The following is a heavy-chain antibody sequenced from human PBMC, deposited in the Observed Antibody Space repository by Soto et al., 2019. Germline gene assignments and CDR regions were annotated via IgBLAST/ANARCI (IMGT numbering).Heavy chain of an antibody. V-gene: IGHV1-69*13. D-gene: IGHD6-19*01. Sequence: SVKVSCKASGGTFSSYAISWVRQAPGQGLEWMGGIIPIFGTANYAQKFQGRVTITADESTSTAYMELSSLRSEDTAVYYCARTGPKQWLDRGAFDYWGQGTLVTVSS. CDR1: GGTFSSYA. J-gene: IGHJ4*02. CDR2: IIPIFGTA. CDR3: ARTGPKQWLDRGAFDY.